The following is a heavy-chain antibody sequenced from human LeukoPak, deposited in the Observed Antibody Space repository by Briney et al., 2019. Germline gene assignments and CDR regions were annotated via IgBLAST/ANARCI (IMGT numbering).Heavy chain of an antibody. D-gene: IGHD3-10*01. V-gene: IGHV3-49*04. Sequence: SLRLSCTASGFTFGDYAMSWVRQAPGKGLEWVGFIRSKAYGGTTEYAASVKGRFTISRDDSKSIAYLQMNSLKTEDTAVYYCTRDEGSYLDYYGSGSSPLWGQGTLVTVSS. CDR2: IRSKAYGGTT. CDR3: TRDEGSYLDYYGSGSSPL. CDR1: GFTFGDYA. J-gene: IGHJ4*02.